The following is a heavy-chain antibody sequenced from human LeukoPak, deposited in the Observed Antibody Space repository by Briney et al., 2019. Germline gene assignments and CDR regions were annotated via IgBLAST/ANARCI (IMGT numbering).Heavy chain of an antibody. CDR2: INSDGSSI. V-gene: IGHV3-74*01. D-gene: IGHD5-18*01. CDR1: GFTFSTYW. CDR3: ARGYDY. Sequence: GGSLRLSCSASGFTFSTYWMHWVRQAPGKGLVWVSRINSDGSSISYADSVKGRFTISRDNAKNTVYLQMNSLRVEDTAVYYCARGYDYWGQGTLVTVSS. J-gene: IGHJ4*02.